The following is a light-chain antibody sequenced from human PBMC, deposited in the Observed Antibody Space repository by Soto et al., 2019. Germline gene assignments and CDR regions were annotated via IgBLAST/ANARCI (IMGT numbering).Light chain of an antibody. J-gene: IGKJ3*01. V-gene: IGKV1-5*01. CDR2: DAS. CDR3: QQYNSYS. Sequence: DIPMTQSPSTLSASVGDRVTITCRASQSIRRCLAWYQQKPGKAPKLLIYDASSLESGVPSRFSGSGSGTEFPLTISSLQSDDFATYFCQQYNSYSFGPGTKVDIK. CDR1: QSIRRC.